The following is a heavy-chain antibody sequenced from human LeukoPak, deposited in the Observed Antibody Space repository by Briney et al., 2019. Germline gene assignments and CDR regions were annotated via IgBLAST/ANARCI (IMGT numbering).Heavy chain of an antibody. J-gene: IGHJ5*02. CDR3: ARVVFDCSSTSCYEGGNNWFDP. V-gene: IGHV3-64*01. D-gene: IGHD2-2*01. CDR1: GFTFSSYA. Sequence: GGSLRLSCAASGFTFSSYAMHWVRQAPGKGLEYVSAISSNGGSTYYANSVKGRFTISRDNSKNTLYLQMGSLRAEDMAVYYCARVVFDCSSTSCYEGGNNWFDPWGQGTLVTVSS. CDR2: ISSNGGST.